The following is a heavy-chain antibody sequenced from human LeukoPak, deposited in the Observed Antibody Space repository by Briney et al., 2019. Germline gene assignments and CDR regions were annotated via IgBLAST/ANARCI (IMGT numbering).Heavy chain of an antibody. CDR2: IWYDGSNK. Sequence: GGSLRLSCAASGFTFSSYGMHWVRQAPGKGLEWVAVIWYDGSNKNYADSVKGRFTISRDNSKNTLYLQMNSLRAEDTAVYYCAKDVYGDSPYYFDYWGQGTLVTVSS. CDR3: AKDVYGDSPYYFDY. V-gene: IGHV3-33*06. D-gene: IGHD4-17*01. J-gene: IGHJ4*02. CDR1: GFTFSSYG.